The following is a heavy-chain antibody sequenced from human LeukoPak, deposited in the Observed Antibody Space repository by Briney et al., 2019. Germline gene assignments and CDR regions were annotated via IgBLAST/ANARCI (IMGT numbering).Heavy chain of an antibody. Sequence: GGSVRLSCAASGFTFNYYAMTWVRQFPGKGLEWISSISGGGETIYYRSSLKGRFTVSRDNSKKTLFLQMNSLKAEDTAVYFCAREDARQPPRRSEFWGQGTLVTVSS. CDR2: ISGGGETI. J-gene: IGHJ4*02. V-gene: IGHV3-23*01. CDR1: GFTFNYYA. CDR3: AREDARQPPRRSEF. D-gene: IGHD6-6*01.